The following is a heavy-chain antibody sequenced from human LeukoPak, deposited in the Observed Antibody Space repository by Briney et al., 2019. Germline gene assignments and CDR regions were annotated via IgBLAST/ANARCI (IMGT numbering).Heavy chain of an antibody. Sequence: PGGSLRLSCAASGFTFSSYAMSWVRQAPGKALEWVSAFSGSAGRTYYADPVKGRFTISRDNSMNTLDLQLNSLRAEDTAVYCCVSSPTNDSSGYTPFDPGGQGTLVTVSS. CDR1: GFTFSSYA. CDR3: VSSPTNDSSGYTPFDP. V-gene: IGHV3-23*01. D-gene: IGHD3-22*01. J-gene: IGHJ5*02. CDR2: FSGSAGRT.